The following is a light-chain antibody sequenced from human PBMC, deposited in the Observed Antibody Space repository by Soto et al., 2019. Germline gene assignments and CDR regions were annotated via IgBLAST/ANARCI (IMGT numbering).Light chain of an antibody. CDR3: VAWDDSLKAWV. CDR2: STH. CDR1: SSNIGSST. J-gene: IGLJ3*02. V-gene: IGLV1-44*01. Sequence: QSVLTQPPSASETPGQRVAISCSGSSSNIGSSTVNWYQQFPGTAPKLLIHSTHQRPSGVPDRFSGSKSGTSASLAISGLQSEDEADYYCVAWDDSLKAWVFGGGTKLTVL.